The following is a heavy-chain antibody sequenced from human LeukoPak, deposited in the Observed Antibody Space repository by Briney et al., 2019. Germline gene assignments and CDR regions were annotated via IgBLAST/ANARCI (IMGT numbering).Heavy chain of an antibody. CDR1: GFTFSTYW. CDR3: AKDPTYYYDSSGRSTPFDY. D-gene: IGHD3-22*01. V-gene: IGHV3-7*01. J-gene: IGHJ4*02. Sequence: GGSLRLSCAASGFTFSTYWMNWVRQAPGKGLEWVANIKYDGSEKYYVDSVKGRFTISRDNAENSLHLQMNSLRAEDTAVYYCAKDPTYYYDSSGRSTPFDYWGQGTLVTVSS. CDR2: IKYDGSEK.